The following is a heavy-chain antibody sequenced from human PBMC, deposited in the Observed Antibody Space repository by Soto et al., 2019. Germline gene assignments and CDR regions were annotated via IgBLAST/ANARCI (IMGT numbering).Heavy chain of an antibody. J-gene: IGHJ4*02. D-gene: IGHD3-22*01. Sequence: SETLSLTCTVSGGSISSYYWGWIRQPPGKGLEWIGSIYYSGSTYYNPSLKSRVTISVDTSKNQFSLKLSSVTAADTAVYYCARGLDYYDSRRLYYFDYWGQGTLVTVSS. CDR1: GGSISSYY. CDR3: ARGLDYYDSRRLYYFDY. V-gene: IGHV4-39*01. CDR2: IYYSGST.